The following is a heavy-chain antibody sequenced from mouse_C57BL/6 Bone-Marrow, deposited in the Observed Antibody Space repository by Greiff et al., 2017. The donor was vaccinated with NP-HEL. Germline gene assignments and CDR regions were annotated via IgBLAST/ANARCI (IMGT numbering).Heavy chain of an antibody. Sequence: EVKLVESEGGLVQPGSSMKLSCTASGFTFSDYYMAWVRQVPEKGLEWVANINYDGSSTYYLDSLKSRFIISRDNAKNILYLQMSSLKSEDTATYYCARGPYYYGSSYEYFDVWGTGTTVTVSS. V-gene: IGHV5-16*01. CDR3: ARGPYYYGSSYEYFDV. CDR1: GFTFSDYY. D-gene: IGHD1-1*01. J-gene: IGHJ1*03. CDR2: INYDGSST.